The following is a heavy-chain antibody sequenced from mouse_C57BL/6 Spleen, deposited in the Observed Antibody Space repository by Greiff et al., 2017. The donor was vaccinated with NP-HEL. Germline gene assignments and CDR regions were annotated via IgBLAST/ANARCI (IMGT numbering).Heavy chain of an antibody. CDR3: ARSDGQYYFDY. V-gene: IGHV1-64*01. CDR2: IHPNSGST. J-gene: IGHJ2*01. CDR1: GYTFTSYW. Sequence: VKLQQPGAELVKPGASVKLSCKASGYTFTSYWMHWVKQRPGQGLEWIGMIHPNSGSTNYNEKFKSKATLTVDKSSSTAYMQLSSLTSEDSAVYYCARSDGQYYFDYWGQGTTLTVSS. D-gene: IGHD2-3*01.